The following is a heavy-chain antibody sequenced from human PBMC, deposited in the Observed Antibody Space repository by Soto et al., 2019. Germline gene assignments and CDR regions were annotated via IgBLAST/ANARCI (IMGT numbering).Heavy chain of an antibody. J-gene: IGHJ4*02. Sequence: SVKVSCKASGGTFSSYAISWVRQAPGQGLEWMGGIIPIFGTADYAQKFQGRVTITADESTSTAYMELSSLRSEDTAVYYCARDLSGYSYGVFDYWGQGTLVTVSS. CDR2: IIPIFGTA. D-gene: IGHD5-18*01. CDR1: GGTFSSYA. V-gene: IGHV1-69*13. CDR3: ARDLSGYSYGVFDY.